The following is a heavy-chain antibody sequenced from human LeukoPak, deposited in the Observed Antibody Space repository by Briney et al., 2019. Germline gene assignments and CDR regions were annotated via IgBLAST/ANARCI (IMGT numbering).Heavy chain of an antibody. J-gene: IGHJ4*02. Sequence: SETLSLTCAVYGGSFSGYYWSWIRQTPGKGLEWIGEINHSGSTNYNPSLKSRVTISVDTSKNQFSLKLSSVTAADTAVYYCARKGIATNWGQGTLVTVSS. CDR2: INHSGST. D-gene: IGHD6-13*01. CDR1: GGSFSGYY. CDR3: ARKGIATN. V-gene: IGHV4-34*01.